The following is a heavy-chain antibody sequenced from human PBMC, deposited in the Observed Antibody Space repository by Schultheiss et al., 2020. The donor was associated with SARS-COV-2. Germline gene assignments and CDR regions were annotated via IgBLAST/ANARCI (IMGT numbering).Heavy chain of an antibody. CDR3: ARQGTEDYWTWNWFDP. Sequence: SQTLSLTCTVSGGSISSGYYWSWIRQPPGKGLEWIGYIYYSGSTNYNPSLKSRVTISVDTSKNQFSLKLSSVTAADTAVYYCARQGTEDYWTWNWFDPWGQGTLVTVSS. CDR1: GGSISSGYY. J-gene: IGHJ5*02. V-gene: IGHV4-59*01. D-gene: IGHD3/OR15-3a*01. CDR2: IYYSGST.